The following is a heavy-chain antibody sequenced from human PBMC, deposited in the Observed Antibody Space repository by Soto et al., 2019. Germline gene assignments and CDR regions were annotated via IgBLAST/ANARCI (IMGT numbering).Heavy chain of an antibody. V-gene: IGHV4-34*01. CDR1: GGSFSGSY. D-gene: IGHD3-10*02. CDR2: INHSGST. J-gene: IGHJ4*02. CDR3: ASGGLFGEYGHYFDY. Sequence: SETLSLTCAVYGGSFSGSYWSWIRQPPGKGLEWVGEINHSGSTNYNPSLKSRVTISLDTSRNQFSLKLSSVTAADTAVYYCASGGLFGEYGHYFDYWCQGTLVTVSS.